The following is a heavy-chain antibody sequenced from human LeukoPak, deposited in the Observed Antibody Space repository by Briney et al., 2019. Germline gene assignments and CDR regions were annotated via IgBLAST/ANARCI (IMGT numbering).Heavy chain of an antibody. Sequence: PGGSLRLSCAASGFTFSSYGMHWVRQAPGKGLEWVAVISYDGSNKYYADSVKGRFTISRDNSKNTLYLQMNSLRAEDTAVYYCARASRGWFGEVRRAQLDYWGQGTLDTVSS. D-gene: IGHD3-10*01. CDR1: GFTFSSYG. J-gene: IGHJ4*02. CDR3: ARASRGWFGEVRRAQLDY. V-gene: IGHV3-30*03. CDR2: ISYDGSNK.